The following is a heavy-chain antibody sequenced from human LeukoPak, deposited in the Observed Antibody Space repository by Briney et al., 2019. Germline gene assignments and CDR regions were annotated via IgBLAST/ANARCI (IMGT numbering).Heavy chain of an antibody. V-gene: IGHV4-59*01. CDR3: ASESRQLGN. D-gene: IGHD1-1*01. J-gene: IGHJ4*02. CDR1: GASLSSLY. Sequence: SETLSLTCTVSGASLSSLYWSWIRQPPGRGLEWIGFISNSGSPTYNPSLNSRVTISLDTSKNQFSLKANYVTAADTAVYYCASESRQLGNWGQGTLVTVSS. CDR2: ISNSGSP.